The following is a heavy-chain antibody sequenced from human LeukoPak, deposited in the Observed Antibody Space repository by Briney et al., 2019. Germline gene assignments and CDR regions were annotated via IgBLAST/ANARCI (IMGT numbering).Heavy chain of an antibody. CDR1: GYTFTGYY. V-gene: IGHV1-2*06. CDR2: INPNSGGT. CDR3: ARVSVPAAIRSYYYYMDV. D-gene: IGHD2-2*02. Sequence: ASVKVSCKASGYTFTGYYMHWVRQAPGQGLEWMGRINPNSGGTNYAQKFQGRVTMTRDTSISTAYMELSRLRSDDTAVYYCARVSVPAAIRSYYYYMDVWGKGTTVTVSS. J-gene: IGHJ6*03.